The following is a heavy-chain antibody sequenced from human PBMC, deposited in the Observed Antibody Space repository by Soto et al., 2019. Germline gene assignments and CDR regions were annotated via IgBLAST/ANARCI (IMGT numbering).Heavy chain of an antibody. CDR1: GGPVTSYT. CDR2: LIPMFDIA. V-gene: IGHV1-69*13. Sequence: ASVKVSCKASGGPVTSYTVYWVRQAPGQGLEWAGGLIPMFDIANYAERFRGRVMITADEATNTASMALSSLTSADTAVYFCARSLGRHPSETPRGHSFGAGSRVPCDRLGQGPLGAVSS. J-gene: IGHJ5*02. D-gene: IGHD2-15*01. CDR3: ARSLGRHPSETPRGHSFGAGSRVPCDR.